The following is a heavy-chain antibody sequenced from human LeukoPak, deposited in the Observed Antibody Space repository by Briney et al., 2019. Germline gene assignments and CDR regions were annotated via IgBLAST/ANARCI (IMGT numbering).Heavy chain of an antibody. CDR2: IASNGGST. Sequence: GGSLRLSCAASGFTFSSYPMHWVRQAPGKGLEYVSAIASNGGSTYYANSVMGRFTISRDNSKNTLYLQMGSLRVEDMAVYYCARAYCSSTSCSLDSWGQGTLVTVSS. J-gene: IGHJ4*02. CDR3: ARAYCSSTSCSLDS. D-gene: IGHD2-2*01. V-gene: IGHV3-64*01. CDR1: GFTFSSYP.